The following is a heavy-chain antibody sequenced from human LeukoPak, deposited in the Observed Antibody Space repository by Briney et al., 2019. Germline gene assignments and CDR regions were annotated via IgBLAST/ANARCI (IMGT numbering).Heavy chain of an antibody. J-gene: IGHJ4*02. CDR1: GGTFSSYA. CDR3: ARDRGVVVVAAGYYLAY. V-gene: IGHV1-69*04. D-gene: IGHD2-15*01. CDR2: IIPIFGIA. Sequence: SVKVSCKASGGTFSSYAISWVRQAPGQRLEWMGRIIPIFGIANYAQKFQGRVTITADKSTSTAYMELSRLRSEDTAVYYCARDRGVVVVAAGYYLAYWGQGTLVTVSS.